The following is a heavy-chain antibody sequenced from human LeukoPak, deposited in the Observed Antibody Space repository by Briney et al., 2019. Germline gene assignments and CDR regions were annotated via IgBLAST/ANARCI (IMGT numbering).Heavy chain of an antibody. CDR3: AKDGAVVVVAATAY. CDR1: GFTFSDYY. D-gene: IGHD2-15*01. J-gene: IGHJ4*02. Sequence: GGSLRLSCAASGFTFSDYYMSWIRQAPGKGLEWVSGISGSGGNTYYADSVKGRFTISRDNSKNTLYLQMSSLRVEDTAVYYCAKDGAVVVVAATAYWGQGTLVTVST. V-gene: IGHV3-23*01. CDR2: ISGSGGNT.